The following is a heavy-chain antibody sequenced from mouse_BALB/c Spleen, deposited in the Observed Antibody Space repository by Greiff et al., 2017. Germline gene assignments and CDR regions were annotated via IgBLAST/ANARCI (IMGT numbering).Heavy chain of an antibody. D-gene: IGHD1-1*01. V-gene: IGHV5-6*01. Sequence: EVKLVESGGDLVKPGGSLKLSCAASGFTFSSYGMSWVRQTPDKRLEWVATISSGGSYTYYPDSVKGRFTISRDNAKNTLYLQMSSLKSEDTDVYYCARLTTVAYAMDYWGQGTSVTVSS. J-gene: IGHJ4*01. CDR1: GFTFSSYG. CDR2: ISSGGSYT. CDR3: ARLTTVAYAMDY.